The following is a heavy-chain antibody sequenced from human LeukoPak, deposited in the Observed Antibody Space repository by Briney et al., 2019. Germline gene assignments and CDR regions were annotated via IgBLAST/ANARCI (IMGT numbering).Heavy chain of an antibody. Sequence: PGRSLRLSCAASGFTFSSYGMHWVRQAPGKGLEWVAVISYDGSNKYYADSVKGRFTISRDNSKNTLYLQMNSLRAEDTAVYYCAKIAGRYYDSSAPFDYWGQGTLVTVSS. J-gene: IGHJ4*02. D-gene: IGHD3-22*01. CDR3: AKIAGRYYDSSAPFDY. CDR1: GFTFSSYG. CDR2: ISYDGSNK. V-gene: IGHV3-30*18.